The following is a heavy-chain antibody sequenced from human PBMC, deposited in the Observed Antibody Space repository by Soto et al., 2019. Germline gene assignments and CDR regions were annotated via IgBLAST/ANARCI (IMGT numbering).Heavy chain of an antibody. D-gene: IGHD3-3*01. CDR2: INPHGGST. CDR1: GDTFTSYY. V-gene: IGHV1-46*01. J-gene: IGHJ5*02. Sequence: KVSCKAPGDTFTSYYLNWVRQAPGQGLEWMGVINPHGGSTKYARKFQGRVTMTRDTSRSTVYMELRSLRSDDTAIYYCARSSGGNFGIIIEGSNWFDPWGQGTLVTVSS. CDR3: ARSSGGNFGIIIEGSNWFDP.